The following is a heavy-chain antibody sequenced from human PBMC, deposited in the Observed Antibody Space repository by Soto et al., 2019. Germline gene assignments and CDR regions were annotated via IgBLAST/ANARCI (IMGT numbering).Heavy chain of an antibody. J-gene: IGHJ4*02. V-gene: IGHV3-23*01. CDR2: IDGGGAT. Sequence: EVHLWESGGDLVQPGGSLRVSCVGSGYTFSSRAMSWVRQAPGKGLEWVSGIDGGGATDYAYSVKGRFTISSDNSQYTLYLQMTSLRPEDTAVSACATLLGFSSGGSRYSHVADYLAQGTLVTGSS. CDR1: GYTFSSRA. D-gene: IGHD2-8*02. CDR3: ATLLGFSSGGSRYSHVADY.